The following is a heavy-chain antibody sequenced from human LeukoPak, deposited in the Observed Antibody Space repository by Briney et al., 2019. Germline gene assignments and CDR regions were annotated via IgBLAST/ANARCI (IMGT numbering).Heavy chain of an antibody. CDR1: GATFSGYA. V-gene: IGHV1-69*13. Sequence: SVKVSCKASGATFSGYATSWVRQPPGQGLGWRGGIIPIFGTANYAQKFQGRVTITADESTSTAYMELSSLRSEDTAVYYCARTSAGGYEEMELDYWGQGTLVTVSS. D-gene: IGHD5-12*01. CDR3: ARTSAGGYEEMELDY. J-gene: IGHJ4*02. CDR2: IIPIFGTA.